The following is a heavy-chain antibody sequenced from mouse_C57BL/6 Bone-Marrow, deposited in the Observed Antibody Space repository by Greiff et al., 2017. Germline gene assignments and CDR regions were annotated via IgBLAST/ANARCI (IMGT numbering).Heavy chain of an antibody. Sequence: VMLVESGPELVKPGASVKISCKASGYTFTDYYINWVKQRPGQGLEWIGWLFPGSGSTYYNEKFKGKATLTVDKSSSTAYMLLSSLTSEDSAVYFCARKGDGYYFDYWGQGTTLTVSS. V-gene: IGHV1-75*01. CDR1: GYTFTDYY. CDR2: LFPGSGST. J-gene: IGHJ2*01. D-gene: IGHD2-3*01. CDR3: ARKGDGYYFDY.